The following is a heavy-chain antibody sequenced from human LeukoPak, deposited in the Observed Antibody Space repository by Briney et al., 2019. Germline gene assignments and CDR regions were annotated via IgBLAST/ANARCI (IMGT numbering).Heavy chain of an antibody. V-gene: IGHV4-59*01. CDR1: GGSISSYY. CDR2: IYYSGST. CDR3: ARDQAHYDFWSGYHNWFDP. D-gene: IGHD3-3*01. Sequence: PSETLSLTCTVSGGSISSYYWSWIRQPPGKGLEWIGYIYYSGSTNYNPSLKSRVTISVDTSKNRFSLKLSSVTAADTAVYYCARDQAHYDFWSGYHNWFDPWGQGTLVTVSS. J-gene: IGHJ5*02.